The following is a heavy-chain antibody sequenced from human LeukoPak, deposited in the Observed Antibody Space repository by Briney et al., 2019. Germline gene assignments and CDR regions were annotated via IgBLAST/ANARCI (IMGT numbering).Heavy chain of an antibody. Sequence: PGGSLTLSWAASGFRFSDYYTVWVRQAPGQGPEWVSVISSSGSSTNYADSVRGRFTVSRDNAKNSLFLQMNRLRPEDSAVYYCGRGDSSCSLDSWVQGTLVTVSS. CDR3: GRGDSSCSLDS. J-gene: IGHJ4*02. V-gene: IGHV3-11*05. D-gene: IGHD3-22*01. CDR1: GFRFSDYY. CDR2: ISSSGSST.